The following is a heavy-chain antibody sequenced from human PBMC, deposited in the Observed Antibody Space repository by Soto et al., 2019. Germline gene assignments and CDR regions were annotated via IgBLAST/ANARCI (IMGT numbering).Heavy chain of an antibody. CDR2: IYSGGST. CDR3: ARDSSSWYRWFDP. CDR1: GFTVSSNY. J-gene: IGHJ5*02. Sequence: EVQLVESGGGLVQPGGSLRLSCAASGFTVSSNYMSWVRQAPGKGLEWVSVIYSGGSTYYADSVKGRFTISRDNSKNKLYLQMNSLRAEDTAVYYCARDSSSWYRWFDPWGQGTLVTVSS. D-gene: IGHD6-13*01. V-gene: IGHV3-66*01.